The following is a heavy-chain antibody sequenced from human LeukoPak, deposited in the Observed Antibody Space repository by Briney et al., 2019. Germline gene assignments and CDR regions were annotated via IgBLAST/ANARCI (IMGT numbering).Heavy chain of an antibody. CDR3: AKSLESTSYYYHMDV. CDR1: GFTFSSNA. D-gene: IGHD2-2*01. J-gene: IGHJ6*03. Sequence: PAGSLTLSWAASGFTFSSNAMSWVRQAQRQGLGWDSFISSSSSYIFYADSVKGRFTITRDNSKNTLYLQTNSLRAEDTAVYYCAKSLESTSYYYHMDVWGKGTTVTISS. CDR2: ISSSSSYI. V-gene: IGHV3-23*01.